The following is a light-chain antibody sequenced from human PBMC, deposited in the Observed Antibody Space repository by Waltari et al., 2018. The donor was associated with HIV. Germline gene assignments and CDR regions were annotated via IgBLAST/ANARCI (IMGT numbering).Light chain of an antibody. CDR3: TSYEGKNNLV. V-gene: IGLV2-8*01. J-gene: IGLJ2*01. CDR1: STDVPTYNS. Sequence: LTQPPSASGSPGQSVTISCTGTSTDVPTYNSFSWYQQHPCEAPKILIYEVNKRPSGVPYRFSGSKSGNTASLTVSGLQADDEADYYCTSYEGKNNLVFGGGTKLTVL. CDR2: EVN.